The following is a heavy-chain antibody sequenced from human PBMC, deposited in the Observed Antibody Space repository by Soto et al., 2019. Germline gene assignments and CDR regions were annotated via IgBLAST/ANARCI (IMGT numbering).Heavy chain of an antibody. D-gene: IGHD3-10*01. J-gene: IGHJ4*02. Sequence: EVQLVESGGGLVQPGGSLRLSCAASGFTFSSYSMNWVRQAPGKGLEWVSYISSSSSTIYYADSVKGRFTISRDNAKNSLYLQMNSLRAEDTAVYYCAREDYYGSGSYFCDYWGQGTLVTVSS. CDR3: AREDYYGSGSYFCDY. V-gene: IGHV3-48*01. CDR2: ISSSSSTI. CDR1: GFTFSSYS.